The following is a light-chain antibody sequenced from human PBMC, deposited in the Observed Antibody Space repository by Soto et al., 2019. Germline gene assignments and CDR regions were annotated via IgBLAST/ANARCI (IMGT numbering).Light chain of an antibody. V-gene: IGKV3-15*01. CDR2: GAS. J-gene: IGKJ1*01. Sequence: EIVLTQSPCTLSFSPGGRSTLSFMASQSVSSSFLVWYQQKPGQAPRLLIYGASTRATGVPARFSGSGFGTEFTLTISSLQSEDIAIYYCQHYFGWPPETFGQGTKVDI. CDR3: QHYFGWPPET. CDR1: QSVSSS.